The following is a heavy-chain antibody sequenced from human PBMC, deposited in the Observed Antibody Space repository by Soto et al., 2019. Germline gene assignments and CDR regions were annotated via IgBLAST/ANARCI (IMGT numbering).Heavy chain of an antibody. D-gene: IGHD6-13*01. CDR2: ISYDGSKK. Sequence: QVQLVESGGGVVQPGGSLRLSCAASGFTFSAFGMHWVRQAPGKGLEWVAIISYDGSKKYYADSVKGRFTISRDNSKNTLFLQMNSLRTEDTAVYYCARDRGYGEDGMDVWGQGTTVTVSS. J-gene: IGHJ6*02. V-gene: IGHV3-30*03. CDR1: GFTFSAFG. CDR3: ARDRGYGEDGMDV.